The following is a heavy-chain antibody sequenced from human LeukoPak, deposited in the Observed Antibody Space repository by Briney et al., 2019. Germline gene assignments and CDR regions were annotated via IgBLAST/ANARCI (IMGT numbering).Heavy chain of an antibody. CDR1: GYTFTSYG. D-gene: IGHD4-23*01. Sequence: ATVKVSRNASGYTFTSYGISWVRQAPGQGLEWVGGISAYNANTNYAQKLQSRVTMTTDTSTSTAYMELRSLRSDETAVYYCARVSDYGGNSEEVDYWGQGTLVTVSS. CDR2: ISAYNANT. J-gene: IGHJ4*02. V-gene: IGHV1-18*01. CDR3: ARVSDYGGNSEEVDY.